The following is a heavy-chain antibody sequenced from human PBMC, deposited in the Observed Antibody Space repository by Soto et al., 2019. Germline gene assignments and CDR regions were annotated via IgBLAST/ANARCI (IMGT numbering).Heavy chain of an antibody. V-gene: IGHV1-2*04. Sequence: ASVKVSCKASGYTFTGYYMHWVRQAPGQGLEWMGWINPNSGGTNYAQKFQGWVTMTRDTSISTAYMELSRLRSDDTAVYYCARGLYISLRYFYWFLSRYYYYGMDVWGQGTTVTSP. J-gene: IGHJ6*02. CDR1: GYTFTGYY. D-gene: IGHD3-9*01. CDR3: ARGLYISLRYFYWFLSRYYYYGMDV. CDR2: INPNSGGT.